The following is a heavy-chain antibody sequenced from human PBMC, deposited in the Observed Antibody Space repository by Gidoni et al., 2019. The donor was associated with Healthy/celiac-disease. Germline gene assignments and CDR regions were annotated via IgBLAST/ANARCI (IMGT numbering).Heavy chain of an antibody. V-gene: IGHV3-9*01. CDR1: GFTFDDYA. CDR2: ICWNSGSI. J-gene: IGHJ5*02. CDR3: AKDIGSWNEGYWFDP. Sequence: EVQLVESGGGLVQPGRSLRLSCAASGFTFDDYAMHWVRQAPGKGLEWVSGICWNSGSIGYADSVKGRFTISRDNAKNSLYLQMNSLRAEDTALYYCAKDIGSWNEGYWFDPWGQGTLVTVSS. D-gene: IGHD1-1*01.